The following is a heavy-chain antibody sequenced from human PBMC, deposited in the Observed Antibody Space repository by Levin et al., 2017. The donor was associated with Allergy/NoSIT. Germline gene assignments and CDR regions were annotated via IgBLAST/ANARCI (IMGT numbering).Heavy chain of an antibody. V-gene: IGHV4-39*01. CDR2: IYYSGNT. CDR3: ARHGGLAAGTFDY. CDR1: GDPISSSSYY. J-gene: IGHJ4*02. Sequence: PSETLSLKCTVSGDPISSSSYYWGWIRQPPGKGLEWIGSIYYSGNTYYNPSLKSRVTISVDTSKNQFSLKVSSVTAADTAVYYCARHGGLAAGTFDYWGQGTLVTVSS. D-gene: IGHD6-13*01.